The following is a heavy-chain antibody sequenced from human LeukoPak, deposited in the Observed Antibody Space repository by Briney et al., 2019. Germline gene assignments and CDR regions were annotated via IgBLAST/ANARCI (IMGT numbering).Heavy chain of an antibody. J-gene: IGHJ3*02. CDR1: GYSISSGYY. CDR3: ARNYDFWSGYYSPVVSFDI. V-gene: IGHV4-38-2*02. Sequence: SETLSLTCTVSGYSISSGYYWGWIRQPPGKGLEWIGSIYHSGSTYYNPSLKSRVTMSVDTSKNQFSLKLSSVTAADTAVYYCARNYDFWSGYYSPVVSFDIWGQGTMVTVSS. CDR2: IYHSGST. D-gene: IGHD3-3*01.